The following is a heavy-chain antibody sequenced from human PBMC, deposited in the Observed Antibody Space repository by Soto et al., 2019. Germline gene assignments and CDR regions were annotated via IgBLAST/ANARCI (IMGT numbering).Heavy chain of an antibody. CDR2: IIPIFGTA. J-gene: IGHJ6*02. Sequence: QVQLVQSGAEVKKPGSSVKVPCKASGGTFGSYAISWVRQAPGQGLEWMGGIIPIFGTANYAQKFQGRVTITADESTSTAYMELSSLRSEDTAVYYCARDRSPMGGMDVWGQGTTVTVSS. V-gene: IGHV1-69*12. CDR1: GGTFGSYA. CDR3: ARDRSPMGGMDV.